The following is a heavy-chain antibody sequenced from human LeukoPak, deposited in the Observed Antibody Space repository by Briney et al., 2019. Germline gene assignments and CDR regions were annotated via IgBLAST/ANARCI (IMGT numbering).Heavy chain of an antibody. CDR2: AYYSGST. CDR1: DGSISNYY. V-gene: IGHV4-59*08. D-gene: IGHD6-19*01. J-gene: IGHJ5*02. CDR3: ARNSAVATSRSWFDP. Sequence: SETLSLTCSVFDGSISNYYWSWIRQPPGKGLEWIGYAYYSGSTTYDPSLESRVTISVDTSKNQFSLKLTAVTAADTAVYYCARNSAVATSRSWFDPWGQGTLVTVSS.